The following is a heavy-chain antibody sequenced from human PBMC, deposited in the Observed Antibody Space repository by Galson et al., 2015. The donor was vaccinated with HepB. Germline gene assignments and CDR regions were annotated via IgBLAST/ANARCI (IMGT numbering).Heavy chain of an antibody. D-gene: IGHD3-3*01. CDR1: GFTFSNAW. CDR3: TTTPGITIFGVVNDF. V-gene: IGHV3-15*04. Sequence: SLRLSCAGSGFTFSNAWMTEASMSWVRQAPGKGLEWVGRIESKSAGGAIDYAAPVRGRFNISRDDSKKTVYLQMNSLKTEDTAVYYCTTTPGITIFGVVNDFWGLGTLVTVSS. J-gene: IGHJ4*02. CDR2: IESKSAGGAI.